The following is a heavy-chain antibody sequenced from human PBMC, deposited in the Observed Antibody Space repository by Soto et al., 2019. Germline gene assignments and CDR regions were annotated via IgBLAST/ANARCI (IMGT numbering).Heavy chain of an antibody. J-gene: IGHJ5*01. CDR3: AHRVSSSAWYVGWFYS. CDR2: IYWDNDR. Sequence: QITLKESGPTLVEPTQTLTLTCSFSGFSLTNSGVGVGWFRQAPGKALECLGIIYWDNDRRYNPSLKTRLTTPQDTSKNQFGLSTTNMRPVDTGTSYYAHRVSSSAWYVGWFYSWGQGTSVTVS. D-gene: IGHD6-13*01. CDR1: GFSLTNSGVG. V-gene: IGHV2-5*02.